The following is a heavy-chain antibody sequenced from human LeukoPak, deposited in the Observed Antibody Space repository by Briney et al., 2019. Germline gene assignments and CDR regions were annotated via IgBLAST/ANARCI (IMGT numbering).Heavy chain of an antibody. CDR1: GGSISSSSYY. CDR2: IYYSGST. D-gene: IGHD6-6*01. CDR3: ARVIAARYYYYYYMDV. Sequence: SETLSLTCAVSGGSISSSSYYWGWIRQPPGKGLEWIGSIYYSGSTYYNPSLKSRVTISVDTSKNQFSLKLSSVTAADTAVYYCARVIAARYYYYYYMDVWGKGTTVTVSS. J-gene: IGHJ6*03. V-gene: IGHV4-39*07.